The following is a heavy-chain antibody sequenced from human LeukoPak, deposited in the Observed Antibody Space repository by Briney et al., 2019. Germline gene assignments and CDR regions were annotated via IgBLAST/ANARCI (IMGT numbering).Heavy chain of an antibody. CDR2: IYYSGST. Sequence: PSETLSLTCTVSGGSISSSSYYWGWIRQPPGKGLEWIGSIYYSGSTYYNPSLKSRVTISVDTSKNQFSLKLSSVTAADTAVYYCARVRYFDWLALDYWGQGTLVTVSS. J-gene: IGHJ4*02. D-gene: IGHD3-9*01. CDR1: GGSISSSSYY. V-gene: IGHV4-39*01. CDR3: ARVRYFDWLALDY.